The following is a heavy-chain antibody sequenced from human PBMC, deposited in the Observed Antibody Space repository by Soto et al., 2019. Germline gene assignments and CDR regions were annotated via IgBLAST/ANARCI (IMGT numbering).Heavy chain of an antibody. Sequence: GGSLRLSCAASGFTFSSYAMSWVRQAPGKGLEWVSAISGSGGSTYYADSVKGRFTISRDNSKNTLYLQMNSMRAEDTAIYYCAKDMSRFTITRVRGVPDHDSFDIWGQGTMVTVSS. J-gene: IGHJ3*02. CDR2: ISGSGGST. V-gene: IGHV3-23*01. CDR1: GFTFSSYA. D-gene: IGHD3-10*01. CDR3: AKDMSRFTITRVRGVPDHDSFDI.